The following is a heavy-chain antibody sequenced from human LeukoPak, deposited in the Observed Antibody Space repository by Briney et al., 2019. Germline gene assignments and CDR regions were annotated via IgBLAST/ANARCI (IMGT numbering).Heavy chain of an antibody. CDR3: EGWDVRYAMDV. V-gene: IGHV3-23*01. CDR2: IGGRDGST. D-gene: IGHD1-26*01. J-gene: IGHJ6*02. Sequence: GGSLRLSCAASGFTFSSYGMSWVRQAPGKGLEWVSAIGGRDGSTYYADSVKGRFTISRDNSKNTLYLQMTSLRAEDTAVYYCEGWDVRYAMDVWGQGTTVTVSS. CDR1: GFTFSSYG.